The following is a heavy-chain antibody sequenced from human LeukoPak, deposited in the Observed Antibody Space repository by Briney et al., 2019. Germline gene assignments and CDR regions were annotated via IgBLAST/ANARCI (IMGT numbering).Heavy chain of an antibody. D-gene: IGHD5-18*01. J-gene: IGHJ4*02. CDR1: GFTFDDYA. V-gene: IGHV3-43D*03. CDR3: ARRGAETANDY. Sequence: PGGSLRLSCAASGFTFDDYAMHWVRQAPGKGLEWVSLISWDGGSTYYADSVKGRFTISRDNSKNSLYLQMNSLRAEDTAVYYCARRGAETANDYWGQGTLVTVSS. CDR2: ISWDGGST.